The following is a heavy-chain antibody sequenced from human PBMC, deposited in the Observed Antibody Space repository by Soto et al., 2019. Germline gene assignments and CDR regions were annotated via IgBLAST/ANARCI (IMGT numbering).Heavy chain of an antibody. CDR1: GGTFSSYA. CDR3: ARGPYYDSSGYSYNWFDP. V-gene: IGHV1-69*13. CDR2: IIPIFGTA. Sequence: ASVKVSCKASGGTFSSYAISWVRQAPGQGLEWMGGIIPIFGTANYAQKFQGRVTITADESTSTAYMELSSLRSEDTAVYYCARGPYYDSSGYSYNWFDPWGQGTLVTVSS. J-gene: IGHJ5*02. D-gene: IGHD3-22*01.